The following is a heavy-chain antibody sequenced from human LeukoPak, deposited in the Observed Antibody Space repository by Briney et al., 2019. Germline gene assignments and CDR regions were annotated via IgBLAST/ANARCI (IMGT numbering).Heavy chain of an antibody. D-gene: IGHD3-10*01. CDR3: AKGAEIKSYYYGSGSYCDY. Sequence: GGSLRLSCAASGFTFSSYAMSWVHQAPGKGLEWVSAISGSGGSTYYADSVKGRFTISRDNSKNTLYLQMNSLRAEDAAVYYCAKGAEIKSYYYGSGSYCDYWGQGTLVTVSS. CDR1: GFTFSSYA. V-gene: IGHV3-23*01. J-gene: IGHJ4*02. CDR2: ISGSGGST.